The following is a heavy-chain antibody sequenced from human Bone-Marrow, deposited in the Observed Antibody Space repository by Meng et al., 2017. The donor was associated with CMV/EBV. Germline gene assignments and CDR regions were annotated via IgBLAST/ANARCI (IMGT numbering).Heavy chain of an antibody. Sequence: FTFSTAWMSWVRQAPGKGLEWVGRIKSKTHGGTTDYAAPVKGRFTISRDDSKNTLYLQMNSLKTEDTAVYYCTTDFLITIFGVVVDYWGQGTLVTAPQ. J-gene: IGHJ4*02. CDR1: FTFSTAW. D-gene: IGHD3-3*01. CDR2: IKSKTHGGTT. CDR3: TTDFLITIFGVVVDY. V-gene: IGHV3-15*01.